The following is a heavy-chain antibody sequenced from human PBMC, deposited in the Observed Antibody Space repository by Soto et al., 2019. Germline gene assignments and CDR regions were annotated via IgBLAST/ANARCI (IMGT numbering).Heavy chain of an antibody. CDR3: ARCGFAWELRSLDY. D-gene: IGHD1-26*01. CDR1: GFTFRSHS. V-gene: IGHV3-30*04. Sequence: QVHLVESGGGVVQPGRSLRLSCSVSGFTFRSHSMHWVRQAPGKGLEWLAVISFDGSNKYYADSVKGRFTVSRDNSKNPLFLHLTSLRDEDTALYYCARCGFAWELRSLDYWGQGTLVTVSS. CDR2: ISFDGSNK. J-gene: IGHJ4*02.